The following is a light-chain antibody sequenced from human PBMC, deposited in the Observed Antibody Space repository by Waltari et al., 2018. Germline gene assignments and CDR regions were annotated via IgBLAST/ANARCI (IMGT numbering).Light chain of an antibody. Sequence: SYELTQPPSVSVSPGQTARITCSGDELPKQYAYWYQQKPGQAPELVIYKDSERPSGIPERFSGSSSGTTVTLTISGVQAEDEADYYCQSADSSGTPNYVFGTGTKVTVL. CDR3: QSADSSGTPNYV. CDR2: KDS. CDR1: ELPKQY. V-gene: IGLV3-25*03. J-gene: IGLJ1*01.